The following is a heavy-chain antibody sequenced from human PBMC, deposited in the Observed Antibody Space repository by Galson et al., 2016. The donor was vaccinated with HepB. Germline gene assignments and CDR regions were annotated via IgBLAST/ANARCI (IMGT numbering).Heavy chain of an antibody. V-gene: IGHV1-18*01. Sequence: SEKVSCKAFGFTFTNYGISWVRQAPGQGLEWMGWISVHNGKTNYAQKVQDRVTLTTDTSTNTAYTELRSLRSYDSAVYYCARDFCGGACPSYFYYYVGMDVWCQGTTVTVSS. J-gene: IGHJ6*02. CDR2: ISVHNGKT. D-gene: IGHD2-21*01. CDR3: ARDFCGGACPSYFYYYVGMDV. CDR1: GFTFTNYG.